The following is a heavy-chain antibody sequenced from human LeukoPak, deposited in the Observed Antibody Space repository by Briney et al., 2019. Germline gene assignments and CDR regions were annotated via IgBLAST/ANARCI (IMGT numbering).Heavy chain of an antibody. CDR2: ISPSGTDI. CDR1: GFAVSNNY. D-gene: IGHD1-14*01. CDR3: SSDPRNLDY. J-gene: IGHJ4*02. Sequence: GGSLRLSCTASGFAVSNNYMTRIRQAPGKGLESVSYISPSGTDISYADSVKGRFTISRDNAKNSLYLQMNSLRAEDTAVYYCSSDPRNLDYWGQGTLVTVSS. V-gene: IGHV3-11*01.